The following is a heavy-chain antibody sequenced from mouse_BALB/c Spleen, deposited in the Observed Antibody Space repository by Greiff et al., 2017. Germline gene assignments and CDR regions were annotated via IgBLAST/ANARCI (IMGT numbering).Heavy chain of an antibody. CDR3: ARSTHYGNYGFAY. J-gene: IGHJ3*01. CDR1: GYTFTDYN. CDR2: IYPYNGGT. V-gene: IGHV1S29*02. Sequence: EVKLVESGPELVKPGASVKISCKASGYTFTDYNMHWVKQSHGKSLEWIGYIYPYNGGTGYNQKFKSKATLTVDNSSSTAYMERRSLTSEDSAVYYCARSTHYGNYGFAYWGQGTLVTVSA. D-gene: IGHD2-1*01.